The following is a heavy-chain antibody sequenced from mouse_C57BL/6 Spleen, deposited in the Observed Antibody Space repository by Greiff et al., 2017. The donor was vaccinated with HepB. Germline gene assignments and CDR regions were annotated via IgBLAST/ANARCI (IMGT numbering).Heavy chain of an antibody. D-gene: IGHD4-1*02. CDR2: IRSKSNNYAT. V-gene: IGHV10-1*01. J-gene: IGHJ2*01. CDR1: GFSFNTYA. CDR3: VRHANFYFDY. Sequence: EVHLVASGGGLVQPKGSLKLSCAASGFSFNTYAMNWVRQAPGKGLEWVARIRSKSNNYATYYADSVKDRFTISRDDSESMLYLQMNNLKTEDTAMYYCVRHANFYFDYWGQGTTLTVSS.